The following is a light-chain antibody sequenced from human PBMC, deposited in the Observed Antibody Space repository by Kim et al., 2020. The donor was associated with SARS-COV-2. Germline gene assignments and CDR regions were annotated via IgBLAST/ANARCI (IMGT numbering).Light chain of an antibody. CDR1: SGYTGHA. J-gene: IGLJ3*02. CDR2: VNSDGRH. V-gene: IGLV4-69*02. CDR3: QTWGEGIRV. Sequence: QLVLTQSPSASASLGASVKLTCTLSSGYTGHAIAWHQQLPQKGPRFLMKVNSDGRHTRGAGIPDRFSGSSSGAERYLTISSLQSEDEADYYCQTWGEGIRVFGGGTQLTVL.